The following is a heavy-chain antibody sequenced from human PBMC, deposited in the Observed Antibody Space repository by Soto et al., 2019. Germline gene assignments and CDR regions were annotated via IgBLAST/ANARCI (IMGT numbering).Heavy chain of an antibody. V-gene: IGHV1-69*06. CDR1: GGTFSSYA. CDR3: AKEMATRIHGAFDI. D-gene: IGHD5-12*01. Sequence: QVPLVQSGAEVKKPGSSVKVSCKASGGTFSSYAISWVRQAPGQGLEWMGGIIPIFGTANYAQKFQGRVTITADKSTSTAYMELSSLRSEDTAVYYCAKEMATRIHGAFDIWGQGTMVTVSS. J-gene: IGHJ3*02. CDR2: IIPIFGTA.